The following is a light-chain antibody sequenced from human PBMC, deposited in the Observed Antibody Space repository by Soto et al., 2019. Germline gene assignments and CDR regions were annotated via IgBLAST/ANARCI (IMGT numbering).Light chain of an antibody. V-gene: IGKV3D-15*01. CDR1: QSVNIY. J-gene: IGKJ4*01. CDR2: GAS. CDR3: QQYDDWLRLT. Sequence: EIVMTQSPATLSVSPGERATLSCRASQSVNIYLAWYQQKPGQAPKLLIFGASYRATGLPARFSGSGSGTEFNLTISSLQSEDFAFYFCQQYDDWLRLTFGGGTKVEIK.